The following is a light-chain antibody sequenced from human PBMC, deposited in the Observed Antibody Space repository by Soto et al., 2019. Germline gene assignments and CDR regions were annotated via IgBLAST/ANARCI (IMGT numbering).Light chain of an antibody. J-gene: IGKJ4*01. CDR1: QDISNY. V-gene: IGKV1-33*01. CDR3: QQYDNLPLT. CDR2: GAC. Sequence: DIQMTQSPSSLSASVGDRVTITCQASQDISNYLNWYQQKPGKAPKLLICGACNFATGVPSRFSGSGYGTDFTFTISGLQPEDIATYYCQQYDNLPLTFGAGTKVEVK.